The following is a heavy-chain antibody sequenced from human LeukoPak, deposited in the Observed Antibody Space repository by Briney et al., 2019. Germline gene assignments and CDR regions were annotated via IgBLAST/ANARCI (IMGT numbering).Heavy chain of an antibody. CDR1: GFTFSSYA. Sequence: GGSLRLSCAASGFTFSSYAMHWVRQAPGKGLEWVAVIWYDGSNKYYADSVKGRFTISRDNSKNTLYLQMNSLRAEDTAVYYCARDAPYYDSSGYYCDYWGQGTLVTVSS. V-gene: IGHV3-33*08. CDR2: IWYDGSNK. J-gene: IGHJ4*02. D-gene: IGHD3-22*01. CDR3: ARDAPYYDSSGYYCDY.